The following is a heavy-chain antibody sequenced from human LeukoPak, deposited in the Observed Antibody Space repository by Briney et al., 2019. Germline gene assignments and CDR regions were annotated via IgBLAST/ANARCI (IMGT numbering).Heavy chain of an antibody. D-gene: IGHD4-17*01. Sequence: GGSLRLSCAASGFTFSSYGMHWVRQAPGKGLEWVAFIRYDGSNKYYADFVKGRFTISRGNSKNTLYLQMNSLRAEDTAVYYCAKGNVHDYGDYVLDYWGQGTLVTVSS. CDR2: IRYDGSNK. V-gene: IGHV3-30*02. CDR1: GFTFSSYG. CDR3: AKGNVHDYGDYVLDY. J-gene: IGHJ4*02.